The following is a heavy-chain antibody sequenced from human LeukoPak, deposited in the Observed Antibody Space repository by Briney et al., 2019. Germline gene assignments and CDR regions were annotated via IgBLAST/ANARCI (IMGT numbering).Heavy chain of an antibody. Sequence: GGSLRLSCTVSGFIFDSYAMSWVRQAPGKGLEWVSLISGSGDATKYADSVMGRFTISRDNSKNTLYLQMNSLRAEDTAVYYCARRVVVPAAIPPYMDVWGKGTTVTVSS. CDR1: GFIFDSYA. V-gene: IGHV3-23*01. J-gene: IGHJ6*03. D-gene: IGHD2-2*01. CDR3: ARRVVVPAAIPPYMDV. CDR2: ISGSGDAT.